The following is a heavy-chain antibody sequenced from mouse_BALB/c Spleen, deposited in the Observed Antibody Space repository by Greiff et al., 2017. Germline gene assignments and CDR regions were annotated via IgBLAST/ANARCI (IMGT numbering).Heavy chain of an antibody. D-gene: IGHD2-1*01. CDR1: GYNFTSYW. CDR2: IYPGSGST. Sequence: QVQLQQPGAELVKPGTSVKLSCKASGYNFTSYWINWVKLRPGQGLEWIGDIYPGSGSTNYNEKFKSKATLTVDTSSSTAYMQLSSLASEDSALYDCAYGNYVGYWYFDVWGAGTTVTVSA. V-gene: IGHV1-55*01. CDR3: AYGNYVGYWYFDV. J-gene: IGHJ1*01.